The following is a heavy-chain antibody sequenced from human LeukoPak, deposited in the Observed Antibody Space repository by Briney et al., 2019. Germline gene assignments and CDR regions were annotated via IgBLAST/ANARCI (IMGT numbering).Heavy chain of an antibody. Sequence: GGSLRLSCATSGFILSSYEMNWARQARGKGREWVSYISATGNNIYYADSVRGRFTISRDNAKNSLYLQMNSLRAEETAVYYCARDSSGIFIPDYFEYWGQGTLVTVSS. CDR3: ARDSSGIFIPDYFEY. J-gene: IGHJ4*02. V-gene: IGHV3-48*03. CDR2: ISATGNNI. D-gene: IGHD3-10*01. CDR1: GFILSSYE.